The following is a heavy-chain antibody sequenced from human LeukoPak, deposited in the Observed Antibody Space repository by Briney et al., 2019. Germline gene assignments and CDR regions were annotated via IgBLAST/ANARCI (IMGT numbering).Heavy chain of an antibody. CDR2: IYTSGST. CDR1: GGSISTYY. V-gene: IGHV4-4*07. Sequence: SETLSLTCTVSGGSISTYYWSWIRQPAGKGLEWIGRIYTSGSTDYNPSLKSRVTMSVDTSKNQFSLKLTSVTAADTAMYYCARDRGLGGWFDPWGQGTLVTASS. D-gene: IGHD2-15*01. CDR3: ARDRGLGGWFDP. J-gene: IGHJ5*02.